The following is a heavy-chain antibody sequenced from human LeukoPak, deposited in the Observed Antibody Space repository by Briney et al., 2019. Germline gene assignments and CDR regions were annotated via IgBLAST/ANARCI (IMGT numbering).Heavy chain of an antibody. J-gene: IGHJ4*02. CDR1: GYTFTTYG. V-gene: IGHV1-2*02. Sequence: ASVKVSCKTSGYTFTTYGISWVRQAPGQGLEWMGWINPNSGGTNYAQRFQGRVTMTRDTSISTAYMELSRLRSDDTAVYYCARVILRIAAFDYWGQGTLVTVSS. D-gene: IGHD2-15*01. CDR2: INPNSGGT. CDR3: ARVILRIAAFDY.